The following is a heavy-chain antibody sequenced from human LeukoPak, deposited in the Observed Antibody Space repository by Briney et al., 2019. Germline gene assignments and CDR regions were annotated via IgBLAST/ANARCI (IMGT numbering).Heavy chain of an antibody. CDR1: GFTFSSYW. D-gene: IGHD5-18*01. Sequence: PGGSLRLSCAASGFTFSSYWMHWVRQAPGKGLVWVSRINSDGSSTSYADSVKGRFTISRDNAKNTLYLQMNSLRAEDTAAYYCARDDAAMALLDYWGQGTLVTVSS. CDR2: INSDGSST. V-gene: IGHV3-74*01. J-gene: IGHJ4*02. CDR3: ARDDAAMALLDY.